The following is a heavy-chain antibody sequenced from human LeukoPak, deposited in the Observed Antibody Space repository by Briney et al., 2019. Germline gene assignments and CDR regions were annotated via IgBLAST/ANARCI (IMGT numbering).Heavy chain of an antibody. J-gene: IGHJ4*02. V-gene: IGHV3-74*01. Sequence: GGSLRLSCAASGFTFSGYWMHWVRQAPGKWLVWVSRINSDGSSTSYADSVKGRFTISRDNAKNTLYLQMNSLRAEDTAVYYCARESAYFYDSGGYYFDYWGQGTLVTVSS. CDR2: INSDGSST. CDR1: GFTFSGYW. CDR3: ARESAYFYDSGGYYFDY. D-gene: IGHD3-22*01.